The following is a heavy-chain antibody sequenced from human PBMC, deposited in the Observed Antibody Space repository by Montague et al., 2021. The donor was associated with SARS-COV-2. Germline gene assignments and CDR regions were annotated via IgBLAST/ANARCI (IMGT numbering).Heavy chain of an antibody. CDR1: GGSISGHY. Sequence: SETLSLTCIVSGGSISGHYWSWVRQTPAKGLERIGYIYYLGTTNYNPSLKTRVTFSVDTSKNQLSLMLTSVTAADTGVYYCARNGDAAVPGLLLGMDIWGQGIMVTVSS. CDR2: IYYLGTT. V-gene: IGHV4-59*11. CDR3: ARNGDAAVPGLLLGMDI. D-gene: IGHD6-19*01. J-gene: IGHJ6*02.